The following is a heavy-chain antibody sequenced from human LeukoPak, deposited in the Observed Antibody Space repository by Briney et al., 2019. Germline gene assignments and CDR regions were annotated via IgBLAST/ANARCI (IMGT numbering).Heavy chain of an antibody. CDR3: ARDSDRFDY. V-gene: IGHV4-59*12. J-gene: IGHJ4*02. CDR2: MYYSGTT. Sequence: SETLSLTCSVSGSSMNLYSWNWIRQSPGKGLEWIAYMYYSGTTNYNPSLENRAAISLDLSRHQFSLRLNSVTAADTAVYYCARDSDRFDYWGQGTLVTVSS. CDR1: GSSMNLYS.